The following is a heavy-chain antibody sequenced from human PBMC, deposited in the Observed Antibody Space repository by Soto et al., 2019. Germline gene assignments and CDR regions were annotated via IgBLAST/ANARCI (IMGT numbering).Heavy chain of an antibody. D-gene: IGHD2-21*02. CDR2: IKSKTDGGTT. CDR1: GFTFSNAW. Sequence: GGSLRLSCAASGFTFSNAWMSWVRQAPGKGLEWVGRIKSKTDGGTTDYAAPVKGRFTISRDDSKNTLYLQMNSLKTEDTAVYYCTTGPAYCGGDCYEYFQHWGQGTLVTVSS. CDR3: TTGPAYCGGDCYEYFQH. J-gene: IGHJ1*01. V-gene: IGHV3-15*01.